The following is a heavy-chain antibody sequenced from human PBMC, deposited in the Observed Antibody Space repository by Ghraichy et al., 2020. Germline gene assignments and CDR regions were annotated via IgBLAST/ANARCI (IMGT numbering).Heavy chain of an antibody. Sequence: SETLSLTCFVSGGSINSYFWSWIRQSPGKGLEWIGYIHYNRVTNYNPSLKNRVTISIDTSETQFSLKLSSVTAEDAAVYYCARERTIKGIDVWGQGTTVTVSS. CDR2: IHYNRVT. J-gene: IGHJ6*02. CDR1: GGSINSYF. V-gene: IGHV4-59*12. D-gene: IGHD2/OR15-2a*01. CDR3: ARERTIKGIDV.